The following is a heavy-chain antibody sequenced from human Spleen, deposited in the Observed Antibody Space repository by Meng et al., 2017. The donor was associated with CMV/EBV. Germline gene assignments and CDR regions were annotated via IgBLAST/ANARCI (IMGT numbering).Heavy chain of an antibody. CDR1: ISTSSHY. D-gene: IGHD3-3*01. CDR3: ARDLRFLEGGHRTGWFDP. J-gene: IGHJ5*02. CDR2: MYNSGTT. V-gene: IGHV4-39*07. Sequence: ISTSSHYWGWIRQSPRTGVEWIGSMYNSGTTYYNPSLRSRVTISVDTSKNQFSLKMRSVTAADTAVYFCARDLRFLEGGHRTGWFDPWGQGTLVTVSS.